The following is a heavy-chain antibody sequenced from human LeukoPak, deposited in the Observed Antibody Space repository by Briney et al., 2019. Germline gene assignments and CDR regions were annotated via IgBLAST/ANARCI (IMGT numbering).Heavy chain of an antibody. CDR1: GGTFSSYA. Sequence: GASVKVSCKASGGTFSSYAISWVRQAPGQGLEWMGGIIPIFGTANYAQKFQGRVTITADESTSTAYMELSSLRSEDTAVYYCARDCSSTSCYEYWGQETLVTVSS. J-gene: IGHJ4*02. CDR3: ARDCSSTSCYEY. CDR2: IIPIFGTA. D-gene: IGHD2-2*01. V-gene: IGHV1-69*01.